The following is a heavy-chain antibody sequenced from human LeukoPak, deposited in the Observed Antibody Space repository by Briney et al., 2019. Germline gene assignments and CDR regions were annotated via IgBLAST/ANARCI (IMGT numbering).Heavy chain of an antibody. CDR1: GFTFSTYA. CDR3: AKGFYGDYVPFDY. CDR2: ISGSGVST. Sequence: GGSLRLSCAASGFTFSTYAMSWVRQAPGKGLEWVSAISGSGVSTNYADSVKGRFTISRDNSKNTLNLQMNSLRAEDTAEYYCAKGFYGDYVPFDYWGQGTLVTVSS. D-gene: IGHD4-17*01. V-gene: IGHV3-23*01. J-gene: IGHJ4*02.